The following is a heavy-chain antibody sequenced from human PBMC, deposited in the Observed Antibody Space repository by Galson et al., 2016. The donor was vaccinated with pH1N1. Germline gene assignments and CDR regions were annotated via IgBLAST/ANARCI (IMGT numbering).Heavy chain of an antibody. CDR3: ARDRGKWNWNFDD. Sequence: SLRLSCAASGFTVSSNYMSWVRQAPGKGLEWVSVIYSDGTTYYADSVKGRFTVSRDNSKNTLYLEMNSLRAEDTAVYYCARDRGKWNWNFDDWGQGTLVTVSS. CDR2: IYSDGTT. V-gene: IGHV3-53*01. J-gene: IGHJ4*02. D-gene: IGHD1-1*01. CDR1: GFTVSSNY.